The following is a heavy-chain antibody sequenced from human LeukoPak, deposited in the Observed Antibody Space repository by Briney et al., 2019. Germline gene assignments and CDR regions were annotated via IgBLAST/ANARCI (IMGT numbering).Heavy chain of an antibody. J-gene: IGHJ4*02. CDR2: MNPNSGNT. D-gene: IGHD3-22*01. V-gene: IGHV1-8*01. CDR1: GYTFTSYD. Sequence: ASVKVSCKASGYTFTSYDINWVRQATGQGLEWMGWMNPNSGNTGYAQKFQGRVTMTRNTSISTAYMELSSLRSEDTAVYYCARGGGTSNHYYHSNPPHAGLVDDYWGQGTLVTVSS. CDR3: ARGGGTSNHYYHSNPPHAGLVDDY.